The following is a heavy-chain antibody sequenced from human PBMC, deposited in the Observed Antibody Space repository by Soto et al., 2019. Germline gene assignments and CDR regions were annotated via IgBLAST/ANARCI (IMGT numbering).Heavy chain of an antibody. CDR1: GFTVSSYG. V-gene: IGHV3-23*01. CDR2: ISGSGDKT. Sequence: GGSLRLSCAASGFTVSSYGMSWVRQAPGKGLEWVSGISGSGDKTYYADSVKGRFTISRDNSKNTLYLQMNSLRVEDTAVYYCEWDSWGQGTLLTVSS. J-gene: IGHJ4*02. CDR3: EWDS. D-gene: IGHD2-8*01.